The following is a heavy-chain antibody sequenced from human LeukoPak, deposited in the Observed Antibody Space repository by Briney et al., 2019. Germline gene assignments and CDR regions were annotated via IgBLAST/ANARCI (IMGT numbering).Heavy chain of an antibody. D-gene: IGHD2-15*01. CDR3: ARDNNWVGFDY. Sequence: ASVKVSCKASGYTFTSYGISWVRQAPGQGLEWMGGIIPIFGTANYAQKFQGRVTITADKSTSTAYMELSSLRSEDTAMYYCARDNNWVGFDYWGQGTLVTVSS. CDR2: IIPIFGTA. CDR1: GYTFTSYG. J-gene: IGHJ4*02. V-gene: IGHV1-69*06.